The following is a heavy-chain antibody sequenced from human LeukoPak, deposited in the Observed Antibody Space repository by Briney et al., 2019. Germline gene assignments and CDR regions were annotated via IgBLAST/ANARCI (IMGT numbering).Heavy chain of an antibody. Sequence: SVKVSCKASGGTFSSYAISWVRQAPGQGLEWMGGIIPIFGTANYAQKFQGRVTITADESTSTAYMGLSSLRSEDTAVYYCARDQYSSSWYGGGDAFDIWGQGTMVTVSS. D-gene: IGHD6-13*01. CDR3: ARDQYSSSWYGGGDAFDI. CDR2: IIPIFGTA. V-gene: IGHV1-69*13. J-gene: IGHJ3*02. CDR1: GGTFSSYA.